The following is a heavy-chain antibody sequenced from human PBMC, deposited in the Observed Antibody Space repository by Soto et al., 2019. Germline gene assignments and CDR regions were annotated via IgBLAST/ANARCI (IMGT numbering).Heavy chain of an antibody. CDR3: ARLKALREAYYYYYYYMDV. J-gene: IGHJ6*03. Sequence: SETLSLTCTVSGGSISSSSYYWGWIRQPPGKGLERIGSIYYSGSTYYNPSLKSRVTLSVDTSKNQFSLKLSSVTAADTAVYYCARLKALREAYYYYYYYMDVWGKGTTVTVSS. CDR1: GGSISSSSYY. CDR2: IYYSGST. D-gene: IGHD3-16*01. V-gene: IGHV4-39*01.